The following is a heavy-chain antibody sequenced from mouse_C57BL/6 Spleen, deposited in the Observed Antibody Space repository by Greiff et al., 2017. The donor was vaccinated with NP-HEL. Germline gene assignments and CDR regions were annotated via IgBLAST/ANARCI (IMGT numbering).Heavy chain of an antibody. CDR2: IDPSDSET. J-gene: IGHJ2*01. Sequence: VQLQQSGAELVRPGSSVKLSCKASGYTFTSYWMHWVKQRPIQGLEWIGNIDPSDSETHYNQKFKDKATLTVDKSSSTAYMQLSSLTSEDSAVYYCARSPFITTVVAYYFDYWGQGTTLTVSS. CDR1: GYTFTSYW. D-gene: IGHD1-1*01. CDR3: ARSPFITTVVAYYFDY. V-gene: IGHV1-52*01.